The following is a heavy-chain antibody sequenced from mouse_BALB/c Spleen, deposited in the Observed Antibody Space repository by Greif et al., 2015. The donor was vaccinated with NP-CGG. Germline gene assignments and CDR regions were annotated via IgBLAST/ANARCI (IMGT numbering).Heavy chain of an antibody. CDR3: ARHRYDVGGAMDY. V-gene: IGHV5-9-3*01. J-gene: IGHJ4*01. Sequence: EVKLVESGGGLVKPGGSLKLSCAASGFTFSSYAMSWVRQTPEKRLEWVATISSGGSYTYYPDSVKGRFTISRDNAKNTLYLQMSSLRSEDTAMYYCARHRYDVGGAMDYWGQGTSVTVSP. CDR1: GFTFSSYA. CDR2: ISSGGSYT. D-gene: IGHD2-14*01.